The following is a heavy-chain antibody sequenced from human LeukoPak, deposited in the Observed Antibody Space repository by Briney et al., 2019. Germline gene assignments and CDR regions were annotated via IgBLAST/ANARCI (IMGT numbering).Heavy chain of an antibody. CDR1: GYTFTSYG. CDR3: ARGAADYYDSSGYY. Sequence: ASVKVSCKASGYTFTSYGISWVRQAPGQGLEWMGWISAYNGNTNYAQKLQGRVTTTTDTSTSTAYMELRSLRSDDTAVYYCARGAADYYDSSGYYWGQGTLVTVSS. D-gene: IGHD3-22*01. CDR2: ISAYNGNT. J-gene: IGHJ4*02. V-gene: IGHV1-18*01.